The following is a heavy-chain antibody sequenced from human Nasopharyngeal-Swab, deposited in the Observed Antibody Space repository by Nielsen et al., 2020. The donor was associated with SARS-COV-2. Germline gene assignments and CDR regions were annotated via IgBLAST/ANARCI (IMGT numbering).Heavy chain of an antibody. V-gene: IGHV3-33*01. CDR3: ARGSSVHAFDV. J-gene: IGHJ3*01. D-gene: IGHD3-10*01. CDR1: GFSFSTYG. CDR2: IWYDGSNK. Sequence: LALTCAASGFSFSTYGMHWVRQSPVKGLEWLTNIWYDGSNKYYADSVKGRLTVSRDNSKNTLFLEMDSLRAEDTAVYYCARGSSVHAFDVWGQGTEVTVSS.